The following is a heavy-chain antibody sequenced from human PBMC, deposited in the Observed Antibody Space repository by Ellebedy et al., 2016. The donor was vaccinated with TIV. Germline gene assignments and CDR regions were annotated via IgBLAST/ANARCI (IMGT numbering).Heavy chain of an antibody. CDR2: ISGSGGST. V-gene: IGHV3-23*01. D-gene: IGHD6-13*01. CDR1: GFTFSSYA. J-gene: IGHJ4*02. Sequence: GESLKISXAASGFTFSSYAMSWVRQAPGKGLEWVSAISGSGGSTYYADSVKGRFTISRDNSKNTLYLQMNSLRAEDTAVYYCAKQGSSWYSSPFRWGQGTLVTVSS. CDR3: AKQGSSWYSSPFR.